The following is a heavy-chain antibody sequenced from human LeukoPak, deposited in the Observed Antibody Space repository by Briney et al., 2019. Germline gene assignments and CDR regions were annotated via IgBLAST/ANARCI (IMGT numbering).Heavy chain of an antibody. CDR1: GYTFTGYY. V-gene: IGHV1-2*02. CDR3: AREGDVDTAIVYYFDY. CDR2: INPNSGGT. J-gene: IGHJ4*02. Sequence: ASVKVSCKASGYTFTGYYMHWVRQAPGQGLEWMGWINPNSGGTNYAQKFQGRVTMTRDTSISTAYMGLSRLRSDDTAVYYCAREGDVDTAIVYYFDYWGQGTLVTVSS. D-gene: IGHD5-18*01.